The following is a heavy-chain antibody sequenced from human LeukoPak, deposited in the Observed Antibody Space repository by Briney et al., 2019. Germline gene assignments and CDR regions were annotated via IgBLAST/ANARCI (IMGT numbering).Heavy chain of an antibody. CDR1: GFTLSSYW. J-gene: IGHJ4*02. CDR3: AGGGGVVVITLFAD. V-gene: IGHV3-7*01. CDR2: IKQEGTEK. D-gene: IGHD3-22*01. Sequence: PGGSLRLSCAVSGFTLSSYWIGSVRQAPGKGCEWEANIKQEGTEKTHVASVKGRFTISRHNAKNSRYLKLNSLRAKDTAVYYCAGGGGVVVITLFADWGEGTLVTVSS.